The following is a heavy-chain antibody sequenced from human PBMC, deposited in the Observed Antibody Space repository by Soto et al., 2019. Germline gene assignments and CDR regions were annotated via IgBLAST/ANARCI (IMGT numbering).Heavy chain of an antibody. Sequence: QVQLVESGGGVVQPGRSLRLSCAASGFTFSSYAMHWVRQAPGKGLEWVAVISYDGSNKYYADSVKGRFTISRDNSKNTLYLQMNSLRAEDTAVYYCARELVEYSSSPHFAYWGQGTLVTVSS. CDR1: GFTFSSYA. D-gene: IGHD6-6*01. J-gene: IGHJ4*02. V-gene: IGHV3-30-3*01. CDR2: ISYDGSNK. CDR3: ARELVEYSSSPHFAY.